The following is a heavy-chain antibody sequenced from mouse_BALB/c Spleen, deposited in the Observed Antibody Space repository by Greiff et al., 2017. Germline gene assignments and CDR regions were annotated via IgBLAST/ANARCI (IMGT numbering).Heavy chain of an antibody. J-gene: IGHJ4*01. D-gene: IGHD2-2*01. CDR3: ARSEGYGYAMDY. CDR1: GYSITSDYA. Sequence: EVKLMESGPGLVKPSQSLSLTCTVTGYSITSDYAWNWIRQFPGNKLEWMGYISYSGSTSYNPSLKSRISITRDTSKNQFFLQLNSVTTEDTATYYCARSEGYGYAMDYWGQGTSVTVSS. V-gene: IGHV3-2*02. CDR2: ISYSGST.